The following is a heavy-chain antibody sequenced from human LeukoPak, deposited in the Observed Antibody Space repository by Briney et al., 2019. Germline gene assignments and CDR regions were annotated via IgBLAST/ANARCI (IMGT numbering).Heavy chain of an antibody. D-gene: IGHD3-22*01. CDR1: GGSISSYY. Sequence: SETLSLTCTVSGGSISSYYWSWIRQPAGKGLEWIGRIYTSGSTNYNPSLKSRVTMSVDTSKNQFSLKLSSVTAADTAVYYCARDGPWGPYHYDSSGYYWYFDLWGRGTLVTVSS. CDR2: IYTSGST. V-gene: IGHV4-4*07. J-gene: IGHJ2*01. CDR3: ARDGPWGPYHYDSSGYYWYFDL.